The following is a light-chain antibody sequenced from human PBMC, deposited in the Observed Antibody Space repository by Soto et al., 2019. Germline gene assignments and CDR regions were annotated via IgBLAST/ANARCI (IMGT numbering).Light chain of an antibody. V-gene: IGLV2-23*02. CDR2: EVS. CDR1: SCDVGRYNL. Sequence: QSVLTQPASVSGSPGQSLSISCTGASCDVGRYNLVSWYQQHPGKAPKLMLYEVSKRPSGVSHRFSGSRSGNTASLTISGLQADDEADYYCCSYAGRDCVFGTGTKVTVL. CDR3: CSYAGRDCV. J-gene: IGLJ1*01.